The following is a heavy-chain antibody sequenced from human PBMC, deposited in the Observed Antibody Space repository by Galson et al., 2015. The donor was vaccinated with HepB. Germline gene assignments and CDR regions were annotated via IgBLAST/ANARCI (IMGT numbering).Heavy chain of an antibody. Sequence: SLRLSCAASGFTFSSYGMHWVRQAPGKGLEWVAVISYDGSNKYYADSVKGRFTISRDNSKNTLYLQMNSLRAEDTAVYYCAKLGACSSTSCYDYWGQGTLVTVSS. CDR1: GFTFSSYG. CDR3: AKLGACSSTSCYDY. J-gene: IGHJ4*02. CDR2: ISYDGSNK. V-gene: IGHV3-30*18. D-gene: IGHD2-2*01.